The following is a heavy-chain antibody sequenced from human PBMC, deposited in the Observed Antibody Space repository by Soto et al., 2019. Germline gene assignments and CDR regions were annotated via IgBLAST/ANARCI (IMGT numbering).Heavy chain of an antibody. CDR1: GGSVSSGSYY. V-gene: IGHV4-61*01. CDR2: MYNSGST. Sequence: QVQLQESGPGLVKPSETLSLTCTVSGGSVSSGSYYWSWIRQPPGKGLEWIGYMYNSGSTNYNPSLKSRVIISVDTSKNQFSLKRSSVTAADTAVYYCARVSSGGYYFDYWGQGTLVTVSS. CDR3: ARVSSGGYYFDY. D-gene: IGHD6-19*01. J-gene: IGHJ4*02.